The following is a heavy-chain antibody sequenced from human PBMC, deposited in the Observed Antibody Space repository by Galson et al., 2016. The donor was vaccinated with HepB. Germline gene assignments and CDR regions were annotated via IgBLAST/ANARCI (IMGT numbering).Heavy chain of an antibody. CDR3: AGDSSSLFYFDF. CDR1: GGSFSSYG. V-gene: IGHV1-69*13. CDR2: IIPMSGKT. Sequence: SVKVSCKASGGSFSSYGISWVRQVPGQSLEWMGGIIPMSGKTTYGQNFQGRLTITADGSTTTAYMELNSLTSQATAIYFCAGDSSSLFYFDFWGQGTLVTVSS. J-gene: IGHJ4*02. D-gene: IGHD6-13*01.